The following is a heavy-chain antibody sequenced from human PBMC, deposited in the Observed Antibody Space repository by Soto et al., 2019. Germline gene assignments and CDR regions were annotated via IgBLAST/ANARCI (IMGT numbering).Heavy chain of an antibody. CDR1: GYTFTNFG. Sequence: ASVKVSCKTSGYTFTNFGINWVRKAPGQGLEWMGWISTYNDNTNFAQKLQGRVAMTTDTSTSTAYMELRSLRSDDTAVYYCARDGDYGDYVSGYWGQGTLVTAPQ. CDR2: ISTYNDNT. D-gene: IGHD4-17*01. V-gene: IGHV1-18*01. CDR3: ARDGDYGDYVSGY. J-gene: IGHJ4*02.